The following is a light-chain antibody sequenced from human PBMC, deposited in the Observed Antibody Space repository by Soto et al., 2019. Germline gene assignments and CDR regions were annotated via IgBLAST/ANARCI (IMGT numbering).Light chain of an antibody. Sequence: DIQMTQSPSSLSASVGDRVTITGQASEDISNYLNWYQQKLGKAPKLLIYDASNLEPGVPSRFSGSGSGTEFIFTISSLQPEDTATYYCQQYDTLSFTFRPGTKVDIK. V-gene: IGKV1-33*01. CDR3: QQYDTLSFT. CDR2: DAS. J-gene: IGKJ3*01. CDR1: EDISNY.